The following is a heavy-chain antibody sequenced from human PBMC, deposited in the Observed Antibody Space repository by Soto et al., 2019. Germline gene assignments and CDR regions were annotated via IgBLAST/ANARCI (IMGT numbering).Heavy chain of an antibody. CDR2: ISYDGSNK. V-gene: IGHV3-30-3*01. CDR1: GFTFSSYA. D-gene: IGHD3-10*01. CDR3: AREYRGGFDY. Sequence: QVPLVESGGGVVQPGRSLRLSCAASGFTFSSYAMHWVRQAPGKGLEWVAVISYDGSNKYYADSVKGRFTISRDNSKNTLYLQMNSLRAEDTAVYYCAREYRGGFDYWGQGTLVTVSS. J-gene: IGHJ4*02.